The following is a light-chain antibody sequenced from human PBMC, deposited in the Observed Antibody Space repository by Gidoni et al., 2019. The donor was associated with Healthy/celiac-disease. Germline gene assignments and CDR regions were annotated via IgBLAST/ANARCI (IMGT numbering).Light chain of an antibody. CDR2: AAS. CDR1: QSISSY. J-gene: IGKJ3*01. V-gene: IGKV1-39*01. CDR3: QQSYSTGFT. Sequence: DIQMTQSPASLSASVGDRVTITWRASQSISSYLNWYQQKPGKAPKLLIYAASSVQSGVPSRFSGSGSGTDFTLTISSLQAEDVATYYCQQSYSTGFTFGPGTKVEIK.